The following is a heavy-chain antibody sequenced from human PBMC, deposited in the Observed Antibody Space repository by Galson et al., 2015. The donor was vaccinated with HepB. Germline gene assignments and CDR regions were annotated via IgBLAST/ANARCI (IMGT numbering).Heavy chain of an antibody. CDR2: INPSGGST. V-gene: IGHV1-46*03. CDR1: GYTFTSYY. J-gene: IGHJ6*03. D-gene: IGHD2-2*01. CDR3: ATEGYCSSTSCYGRIGRDYYYMDV. Sequence: SVKVSCKASGYTFTSYYMHWVRQAPGQGLEWMGIINPSGGSTSYAQKFQGRVTMTRDTSTSTVYMELSSLRSEDTAVYYCATEGYCSSTSCYGRIGRDYYYMDVWGKGTTVTVSS.